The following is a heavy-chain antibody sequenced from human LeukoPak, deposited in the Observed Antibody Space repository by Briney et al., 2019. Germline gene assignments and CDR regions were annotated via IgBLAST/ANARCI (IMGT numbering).Heavy chain of an antibody. J-gene: IGHJ4*02. CDR1: GFTFNIAW. V-gene: IGHV3-15*07. CDR3: TTDHYYTGMGRGH. D-gene: IGHD3-10*01. CDR2: VKSKNDGGAI. Sequence: GGSLRLSCAASGFTFNIAWMNWVRQAPGKGLEWVGRVKSKNDGGAIDYAAPVKGRFTISRDDSKNILNLQMNSLKTEDTAVYYCTTDHYYTGMGRGHWGQGTLVTVSS.